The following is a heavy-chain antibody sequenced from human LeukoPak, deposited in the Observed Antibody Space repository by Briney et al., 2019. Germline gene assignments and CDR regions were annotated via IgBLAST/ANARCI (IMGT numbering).Heavy chain of an antibody. CDR2: IYYSGST. Sequence: SETLSLTCTVSGGSIIYTSYYWGWIRQPPGKGLEWIGSIYYSGSTYYNPSLKSRVTISVDTSKNQFSLKLSSVTAADTAVYYCASIAAAGTHWGQGTLVTVSS. D-gene: IGHD6-13*01. CDR3: ASIAAAGTH. CDR1: GGSIIYTSYY. J-gene: IGHJ4*02. V-gene: IGHV4-39*01.